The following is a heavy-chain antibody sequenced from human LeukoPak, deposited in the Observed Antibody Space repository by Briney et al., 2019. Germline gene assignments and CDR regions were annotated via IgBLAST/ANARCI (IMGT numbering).Heavy chain of an antibody. J-gene: IGHJ4*02. Sequence: ASVKVSCKASGYTFTSYGISWVRQAPGQGLEWMGWISAYNGNTNYAQKLQGRVTMTTDTSMSTAYMELRSLRSDDTAVYYCARDPPDGYGSGRGSDYWGQGTLVTVSS. D-gene: IGHD3-10*01. CDR1: GYTFTSYG. CDR3: ARDPPDGYGSGRGSDY. V-gene: IGHV1-18*01. CDR2: ISAYNGNT.